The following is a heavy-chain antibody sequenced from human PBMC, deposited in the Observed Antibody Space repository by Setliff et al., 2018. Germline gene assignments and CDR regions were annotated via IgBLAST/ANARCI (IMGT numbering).Heavy chain of an antibody. CDR2: INCNNGAT. V-gene: IGHV1-18*01. D-gene: IGHD6-19*01. J-gene: IGHJ5*02. Sequence: GASVKVSCKASGYTFKTYGFTWVRQAPGQGLEWMGWINCNNGATHYAPKFQGRVTLTRNTSINTAYMELRGLRTDDTAIYYCARPQRALAVSGPGGWFDPWGQGTLVTVSS. CDR1: GYTFKTYG. CDR3: ARPQRALAVSGPGGWFDP.